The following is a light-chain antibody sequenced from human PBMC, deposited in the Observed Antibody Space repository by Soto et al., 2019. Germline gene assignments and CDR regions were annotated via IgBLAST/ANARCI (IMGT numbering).Light chain of an antibody. V-gene: IGLV2-14*03. CDR1: HNDIGTYDY. Sequence: QSVLTQPTSVSGSPGQSITISCTGNHNDIGTYDYVSWYQQHPGRAPRLLIHGVTTRPSGISDRFSASKSGLTASLTISGLQPEDEADYYCSSFHSNRIYVFGPGTKVTVL. J-gene: IGLJ1*01. CDR3: SSFHSNRIYV. CDR2: GVT.